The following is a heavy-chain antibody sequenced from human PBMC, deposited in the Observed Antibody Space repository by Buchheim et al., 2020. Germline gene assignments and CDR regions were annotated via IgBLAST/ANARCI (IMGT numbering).Heavy chain of an antibody. CDR2: ISSSSSFT. CDR1: GFTFSDYN. D-gene: IGHD6-13*01. J-gene: IGHJ4*02. CDR3: ARYGASDYSNNWVFDY. V-gene: IGHV3-11*06. Sequence: QVQLVESGGGLVKPGGSLRLSCAASGFTFSDYNMSWIRQAPGKGLEWVSYISSSSSFTKYADSVKGRFTISRDNAKNSLYLQMNSLRAEDTAVYFCARYGASDYSNNWVFDYWGQGTL.